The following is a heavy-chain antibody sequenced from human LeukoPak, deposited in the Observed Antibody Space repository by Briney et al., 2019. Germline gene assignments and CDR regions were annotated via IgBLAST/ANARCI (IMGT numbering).Heavy chain of an antibody. CDR2: ISWNSGSI. CDR3: AKDMSPYSSGWYQG. V-gene: IGHV3-9*01. CDR1: GFTFDDYA. J-gene: IGHJ4*02. Sequence: GGSLRLSCAASGFTFDDYAMHWVRQAPGKGLEWVSGISWNSGSIGYADSVKGRFTISRDNAKNSLYLQMNSLRAEDTALYYCAKDMSPYSSGWYQGWGQGTLVTVSS. D-gene: IGHD6-19*01.